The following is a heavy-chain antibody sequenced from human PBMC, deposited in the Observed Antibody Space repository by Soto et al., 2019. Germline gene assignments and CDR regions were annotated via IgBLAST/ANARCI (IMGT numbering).Heavy chain of an antibody. V-gene: IGHV3-9*01. CDR1: GFTFDDYA. CDR3: AKSSSSLYYYYGMDV. D-gene: IGHD6-6*01. CDR2: ISWNSGSI. J-gene: IGHJ6*02. Sequence: EVQLVESGGGLVQPGRSLRLSCAASGFTFDDYAMHWVRQGPGKGLEWVSGISWNSGSIGYADSVKGRFTIYRDNAKNSLYLQMNSLRAEDTALYYCAKSSSSLYYYYGMDVWGQGTTVTVSS.